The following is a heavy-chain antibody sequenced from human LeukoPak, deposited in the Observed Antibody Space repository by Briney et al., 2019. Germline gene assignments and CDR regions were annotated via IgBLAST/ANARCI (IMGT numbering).Heavy chain of an antibody. J-gene: IGHJ4*02. Sequence: SETLSLTCAVSGYSISAYSISAGSYWGWIRQPPGKGLEWIASIHHSGSTYYNPSFKSRVTISLDTSKNQLSLRLSSVTAADTAVYYCARDGSGPREERFNYWGQGTLVTVSS. CDR2: IHHSGST. V-gene: IGHV4-38-2*02. CDR3: ARDGSGPREERFNY. CDR1: GYSISAYSISAGSY.